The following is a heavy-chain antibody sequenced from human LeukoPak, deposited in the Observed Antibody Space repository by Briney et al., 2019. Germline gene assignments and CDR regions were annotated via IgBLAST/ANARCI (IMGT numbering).Heavy chain of an antibody. Sequence: GGSLRLSCAASGFTFSSYAMSWVRQAPGKGLEWVSSISSSSSYIYYADSVKGRFTISRDNAKNSLYLQMNSLRAEDTAVYYCARNDFWSGYYQSNWFDPWGQGTLVTVSS. J-gene: IGHJ5*02. V-gene: IGHV3-21*01. D-gene: IGHD3-3*01. CDR2: ISSSSSYI. CDR3: ARNDFWSGYYQSNWFDP. CDR1: GFTFSSYA.